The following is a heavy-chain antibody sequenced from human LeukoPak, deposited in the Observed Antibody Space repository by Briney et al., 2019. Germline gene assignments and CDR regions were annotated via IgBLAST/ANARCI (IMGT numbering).Heavy chain of an antibody. CDR1: GFTFSSYA. D-gene: IGHD6-19*01. Sequence: GGSLRLSCAASGFTFSSYAMSSGRQTPGKGVEWVSAISGSGGSTNYADSVKVRFTISRDNSKNTLYLQMNSLRAEDTAVYYCAKDETLAVAGDLDYWGQGTLVTVSS. V-gene: IGHV3-23*01. CDR2: ISGSGGST. J-gene: IGHJ4*02. CDR3: AKDETLAVAGDLDY.